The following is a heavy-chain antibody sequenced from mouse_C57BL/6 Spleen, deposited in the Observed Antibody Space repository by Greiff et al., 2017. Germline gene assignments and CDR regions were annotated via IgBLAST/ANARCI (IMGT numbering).Heavy chain of an antibody. CDR3: AISTDYPYWYFDV. Sequence: QVQLQQPGAELVKPGASVKLSCKASGYTFTSYWMHWVKQRPGQGLEWIGMIHPNSGSTNYNEKFKSKATLTVDKSSSTAYMQLSSLTSEDSAVYYCAISTDYPYWYFDVWGTGTTVTVSS. J-gene: IGHJ1*03. CDR2: IHPNSGST. V-gene: IGHV1-64*01. D-gene: IGHD2-4*01. CDR1: GYTFTSYW.